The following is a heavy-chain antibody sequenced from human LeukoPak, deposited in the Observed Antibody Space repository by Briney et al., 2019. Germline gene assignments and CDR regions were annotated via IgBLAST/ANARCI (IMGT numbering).Heavy chain of an antibody. Sequence: SVKVSCKASGGTFSSYAISWVRQAPGQGLEWMGGIIPIFGTANYAQKFQGRVTITTDESTSTAYMELSSLRSEDTAVYYCANGGDDYDFWSGVSSWFDPWGQGALVTVSS. CDR2: IIPIFGTA. CDR1: GGTFSSYA. CDR3: ANGGDDYDFWSGVSSWFDP. D-gene: IGHD3-3*01. J-gene: IGHJ5*02. V-gene: IGHV1-69*05.